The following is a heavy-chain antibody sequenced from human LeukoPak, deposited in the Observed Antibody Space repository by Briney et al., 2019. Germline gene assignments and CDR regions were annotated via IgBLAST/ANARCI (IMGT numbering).Heavy chain of an antibody. J-gene: IGHJ4*02. CDR3: ARDDYSSAGY. D-gene: IGHD6-25*01. Sequence: PGGSLRLSCAASGLTFSNYWMHWVRQAPGKGLVWVSRVNRDGSSTYYADSVKGRFTISRDNAKNTLYLQMNSLRAEDTAEYFCARDDYSSAGYWGQGTLVTVSS. V-gene: IGHV3-74*01. CDR1: GLTFSNYW. CDR2: VNRDGSST.